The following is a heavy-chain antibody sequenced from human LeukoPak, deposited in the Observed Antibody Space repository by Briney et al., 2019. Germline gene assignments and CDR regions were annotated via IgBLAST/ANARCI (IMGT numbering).Heavy chain of an antibody. V-gene: IGHV3-9*03. D-gene: IGHD2-21*02. J-gene: IGHJ4*02. Sequence: PGRSLRLSCAASGFTFDDYAMHWVRQAPGKGLEWVSGISWNSGSVVYADSVKGRFTISRDNAKNSLYLQMNSLSAEDMALYYCAKATDFTYCGGDCYQGYYFDSWGQGTLVTVSS. CDR3: AKATDFTYCGGDCYQGYYFDS. CDR1: GFTFDDYA. CDR2: ISWNSGSV.